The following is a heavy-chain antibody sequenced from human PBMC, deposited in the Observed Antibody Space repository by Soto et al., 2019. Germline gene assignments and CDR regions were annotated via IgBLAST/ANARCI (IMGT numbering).Heavy chain of an antibody. Sequence: GASVKVSCKASGGTFSSYAISWVRQAPGQGLEWMGGIIPIFGTANYAQKFQGRVTITADESTSTAYMELSSLRSEDTAVYYCATPQQLALHDYYYYYGMDVWGQGTTVTVSS. CDR2: IIPIFGTA. CDR1: GGTFSSYA. D-gene: IGHD6-13*01. CDR3: ATPQQLALHDYYYYYGMDV. V-gene: IGHV1-69*13. J-gene: IGHJ6*02.